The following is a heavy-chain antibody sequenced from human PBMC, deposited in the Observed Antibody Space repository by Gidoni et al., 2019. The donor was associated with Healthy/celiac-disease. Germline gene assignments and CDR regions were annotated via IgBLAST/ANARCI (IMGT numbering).Heavy chain of an antibody. Sequence: QVQLVPSWAEVKKPGASVKVPCKVSGYTLTELSMHWVRQAPGKGLEWMGGFDPEDGETIYAQKFQGRVTMTEDTSTDTAYMELSSLRSEDTAVYYCATDQGRLRELLRRRADYYGMDVWGQGTTVTVSS. J-gene: IGHJ6*02. V-gene: IGHV1-24*01. CDR3: ATDQGRLRELLRRRADYYGMDV. CDR2: FDPEDGET. CDR1: GYTLTELS. D-gene: IGHD1-26*01.